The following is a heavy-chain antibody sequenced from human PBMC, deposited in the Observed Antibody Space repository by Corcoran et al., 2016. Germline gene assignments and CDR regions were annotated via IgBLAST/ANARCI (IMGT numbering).Heavy chain of an antibody. CDR3: ARDIVVVVAATYYYYYYGMDV. Sequence: QVQLVQSGAEVKKPGASLRVSCKASGYTFTGYYMHWVRQAPGQGLEWMGWINPNSGGTNYAQKFQGRVTMTRDTSISTAYMELSRLRSDDTAVYYCARDIVVVVAATYYYYYYGMDVWGQGTTVTVSS. J-gene: IGHJ6*02. D-gene: IGHD2-15*01. CDR2: INPNSGGT. CDR1: GYTFTGYY. V-gene: IGHV1-2*02.